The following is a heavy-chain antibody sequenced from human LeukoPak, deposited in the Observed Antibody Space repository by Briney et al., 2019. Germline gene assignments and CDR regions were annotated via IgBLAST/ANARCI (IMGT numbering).Heavy chain of an antibody. CDR2: VHYNGDT. CDR1: GGSISGYY. D-gene: IGHD5-24*01. CDR3: VRSRQMATLDP. Sequence: SSETLSLTCTVSGGSISGYYWNWIRQSPGKGLEWIGYVHYNGDTSYNPSLRSRVTISADTSKNQFSLNLRSVAAADTALYYCVRSRQMATLDPWGRGTLISVSS. V-gene: IGHV4-59*08. J-gene: IGHJ5*02.